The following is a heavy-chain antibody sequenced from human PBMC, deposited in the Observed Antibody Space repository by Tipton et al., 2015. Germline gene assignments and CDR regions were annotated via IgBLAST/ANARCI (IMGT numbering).Heavy chain of an antibody. J-gene: IGHJ4*02. V-gene: IGHV3-30*03. Sequence: SLRLSCAASGFTFSNYNMNWVRQAPGKGLEWVAVISWDGRNKYYADSVKGRFTVSRDTSKNTLYLQMDSLGADDTAVYFCARQSGYGSGSYYLDYWGQGNLVSVSS. CDR1: GFTFSNYN. CDR2: ISWDGRNK. D-gene: IGHD3-10*01. CDR3: ARQSGYGSGSYYLDY.